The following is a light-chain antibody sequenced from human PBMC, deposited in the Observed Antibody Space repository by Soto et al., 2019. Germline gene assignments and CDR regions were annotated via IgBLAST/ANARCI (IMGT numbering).Light chain of an antibody. CDR3: LQHNTYPLT. V-gene: IGKV1-17*01. Sequence: DIQMTQSPSSLSASGGDRVTITCRASQGIRIDLGWYQQKPGKGPKRLIYAASNLSSGVPSRFSGSGSGTEFTLTISSLQPEDFATYFCLQHNTYPLTFGGGTRVEV. J-gene: IGKJ4*01. CDR1: QGIRID. CDR2: AAS.